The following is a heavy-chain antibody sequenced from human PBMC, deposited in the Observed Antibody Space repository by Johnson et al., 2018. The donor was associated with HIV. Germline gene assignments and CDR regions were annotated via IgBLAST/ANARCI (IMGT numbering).Heavy chain of an antibody. CDR2: VWSDGNNR. V-gene: IGHV3-33*06. CDR3: AKGGGSYSDAFDI. CDR1: GFTFSDYG. J-gene: IGHJ3*02. Sequence: QVQLVESGGGVVQPGRSLRLSCAASGFTFSDYGIHWVRQAPGKGLEWVAVVWSDGNNRYYADSVKGRFTISRDNSKNTLYLQMNSLRAEDTAVYYCAKGGGSYSDAFDIWGQGTMVTVSS. D-gene: IGHD1-26*01.